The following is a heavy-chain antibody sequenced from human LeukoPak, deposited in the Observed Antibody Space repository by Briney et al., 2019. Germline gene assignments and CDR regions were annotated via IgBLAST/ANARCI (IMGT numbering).Heavy chain of an antibody. J-gene: IGHJ4*02. D-gene: IGHD2-2*01. CDR3: ARGCSSTSCPNRTFDY. V-gene: IGHV4-34*01. CDR1: GGSLSGYY. Sequence: SETLSLTCAVYGGSLSGYYWSWIRQPPGKGLEWIGEINHGGSTNYNPSLKSRVTISVDTSKNQFSLKLSSVTAADTAVYYCARGCSSTSCPNRTFDYWGQGTLVTVSS. CDR2: INHGGST.